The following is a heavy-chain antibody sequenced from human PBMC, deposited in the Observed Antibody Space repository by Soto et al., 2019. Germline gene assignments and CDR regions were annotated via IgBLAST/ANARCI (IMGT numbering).Heavy chain of an antibody. CDR1: GYTFTSYD. Sequence: ASVKVSCKASGYTFTSYDINWVRQATGQGLEWMGWMNPNSGNTGYAQKFQGRVTMTTDTSTSTAYMELRSLRSDDTAVYYCAIIGIVGATKGVGSGMDVWGQGTTVTVSS. CDR2: MNPNSGNT. CDR3: AIIGIVGATKGVGSGMDV. V-gene: IGHV1-8*01. J-gene: IGHJ6*02. D-gene: IGHD1-26*01.